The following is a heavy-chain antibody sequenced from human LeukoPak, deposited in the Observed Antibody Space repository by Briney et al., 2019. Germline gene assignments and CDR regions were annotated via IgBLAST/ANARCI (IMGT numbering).Heavy chain of an antibody. V-gene: IGHV3-11*01. CDR3: ARPYYYDSSGYLN. CDR1: GFTLSDYY. J-gene: IGHJ4*02. CDR2: ITSSGSTI. Sequence: PGGSLRLSCAASGFTLSDYYMSWIRQAPGKGLEWVSYITSSGSTIYYADSVKGRFTISRDNAKNSLYLQMNSLRAEDTAVYYCARPYYYDSSGYLNWGQGTLVTVSS. D-gene: IGHD3-22*01.